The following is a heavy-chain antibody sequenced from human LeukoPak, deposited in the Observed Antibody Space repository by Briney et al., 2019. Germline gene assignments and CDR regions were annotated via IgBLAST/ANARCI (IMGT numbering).Heavy chain of an antibody. CDR2: INHSGST. Sequence: SETLSLTCAVYGGSFSGYYWSWIRRPPGKGLEWIGEINHSGSTNYNPSLKSQVTISVDTSKNQFSLKLSSVTAADTAVYYCASRTHYDFWSGYYYYMDVWGKGTTVTVSS. CDR3: ASRTHYDFWSGYYYYMDV. J-gene: IGHJ6*03. D-gene: IGHD3-3*01. CDR1: GGSFSGYY. V-gene: IGHV4-34*01.